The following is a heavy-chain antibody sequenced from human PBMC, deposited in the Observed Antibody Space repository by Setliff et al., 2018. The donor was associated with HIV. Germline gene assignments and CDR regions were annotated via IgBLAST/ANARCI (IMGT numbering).Heavy chain of an antibody. D-gene: IGHD2-15*01. CDR3: ARDFHVLGYCSADSCPYDASDV. CDR2: IISILGTP. CDR1: GGTFSAYV. J-gene: IGHJ3*01. V-gene: IGHV1-69*04. Sequence: GASVKVSCKASGGTFSAYVVNWVRRAPGQGLEWMGRIISILGTPNYSHKFQGRVTITADKSTTTTYMELSSLRSDDTAIYYCARDFHVLGYCSADSCPYDASDVRGQGTMVTVSS.